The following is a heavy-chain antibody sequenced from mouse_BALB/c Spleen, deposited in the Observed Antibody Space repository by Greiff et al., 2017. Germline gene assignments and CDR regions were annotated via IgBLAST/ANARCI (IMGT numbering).Heavy chain of an antibody. D-gene: IGHD1-2*01. CDR2: IRLKSDNYAT. V-gene: IGHV6-6*02. Sequence: EVQLQESGGGLVQPGGSMKLSCVASGFTFSSYWMSWVRQSPEKGLEWVAEIRLKSDNYATHYAESVKGKFTISRDDSKSRLYLQMNSLRAEDTGIYYCTTATPAYWGQGTLVTVSA. CDR1: GFTFSSYW. CDR3: TTATPAY. J-gene: IGHJ3*01.